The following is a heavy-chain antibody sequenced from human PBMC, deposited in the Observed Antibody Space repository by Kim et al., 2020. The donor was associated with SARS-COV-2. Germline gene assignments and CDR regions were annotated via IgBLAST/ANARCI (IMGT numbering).Heavy chain of an antibody. V-gene: IGHV1-3*01. D-gene: IGHD1-26*01. CDR1: GYTFTSYA. J-gene: IGHJ1*01. Sequence: ASVTVSCKASGYTFTSYAMHWVRQAPGQRLEWMGWINAGNGNTKYSQKFQGRVTITRDTSASTAYMELSSLRSEDTAVYYCARDLRGGSYYHFQHWGQGTLVTVSS. CDR3: ARDLRGGSYYHFQH. CDR2: INAGNGNT.